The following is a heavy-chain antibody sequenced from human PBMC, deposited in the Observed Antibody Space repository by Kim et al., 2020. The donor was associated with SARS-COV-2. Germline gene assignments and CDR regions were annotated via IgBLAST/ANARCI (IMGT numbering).Heavy chain of an antibody. D-gene: IGHD6-13*01. CDR1: GFTFSSYA. CDR3: AKAGDSSSWYLGGPFDY. J-gene: IGHJ4*02. V-gene: IGHV3-23*01. Sequence: GGSLRLSCAASGFTFSSYAMSWVRQAPGKGLEWVSAISGSGGSTYYADSVKGRFTISRDNSKNTLYLQMNSLRAEDTAVYYCAKAGDSSSWYLGGPFDYWGQGTLVTVSS. CDR2: ISGSGGST.